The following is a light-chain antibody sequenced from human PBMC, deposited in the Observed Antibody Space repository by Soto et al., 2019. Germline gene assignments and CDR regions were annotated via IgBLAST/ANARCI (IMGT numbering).Light chain of an antibody. CDR1: QSIRTD. CDR2: DAS. Sequence: EIVLTQSPATLSLSPGERVTLSCRASQSIRTDLAWYQQKSGQATRLLTYDASNRATGIPARFSGSGSGTDFTLTISRLEPEDFAVYYCQQRNTWITFGQGTRLEIK. CDR3: QQRNTWIT. V-gene: IGKV3-11*01. J-gene: IGKJ5*01.